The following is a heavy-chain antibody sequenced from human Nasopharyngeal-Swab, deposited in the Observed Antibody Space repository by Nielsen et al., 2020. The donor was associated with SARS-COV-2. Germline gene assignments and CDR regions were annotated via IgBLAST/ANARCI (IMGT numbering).Heavy chain of an antibody. CDR3: ARSPITMIVVVNAFDI. CDR1: GGSISSGAYY. V-gene: IGHV4-31*03. Sequence: SETLSLTCTVSGGSISSGAYYWSWIRQHPGRGLEWIGYISYSGSTYYNPSLKIRVTISVDTSKNQFSLRLSSVTAADTAVYYCARSPITMIVVVNAFDIWGQGTMVTVSS. J-gene: IGHJ3*02. CDR2: ISYSGST. D-gene: IGHD3-22*01.